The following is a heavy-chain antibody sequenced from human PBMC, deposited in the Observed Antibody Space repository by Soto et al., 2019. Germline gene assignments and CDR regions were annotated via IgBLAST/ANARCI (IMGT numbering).Heavy chain of an antibody. Sequence: GGSLRLSCAASGFTFSSYAMSWVRQAPGKGLEWVSAISGSGGSTYYADSVKGRFTISRDNSKNTLYLQMNSLRAEDTAVYYCAKHGYSSGSLYWYFDLWGRGTLVTVSS. CDR2: ISGSGGST. V-gene: IGHV3-23*01. J-gene: IGHJ2*01. CDR3: AKHGYSSGSLYWYFDL. D-gene: IGHD6-19*01. CDR1: GFTFSSYA.